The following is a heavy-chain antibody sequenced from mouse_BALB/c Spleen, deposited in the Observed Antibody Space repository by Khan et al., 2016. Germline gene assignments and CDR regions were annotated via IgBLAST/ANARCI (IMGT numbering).Heavy chain of an antibody. D-gene: IGHD3-1*01. CDR2: ISNGGGST. Sequence: EVQLQESGGGLVQPGGSLKLSCAASGFTFSSYTMSWVHQTPEKRLEWVAYISNGGGSTYYPDTVKGRFTISRDNAKNTLYLQMSSLKSEDTAMYYCARERRARADGYFDYWGQGTTLTVSS. J-gene: IGHJ2*01. V-gene: IGHV5-12-2*01. CDR3: ARERRARADGYFDY. CDR1: GFTFSSYT.